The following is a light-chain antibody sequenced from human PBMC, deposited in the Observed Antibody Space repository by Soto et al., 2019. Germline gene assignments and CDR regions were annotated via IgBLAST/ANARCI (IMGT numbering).Light chain of an antibody. V-gene: IGLV2-14*01. J-gene: IGLJ2*01. CDR3: SSYTSSSTVV. CDR1: SSDVGGYNY. CDR2: DVS. Sequence: QSALTQPASVSGSPGQSITLSCTGTSSDVGGYNYVSWYQQHPGKAPKLMIYDVSNRPSGVSNRVSGSKSGNTASLTISGLQSEDEEDYYCSSYTSSSTVVFGGGTKLTVL.